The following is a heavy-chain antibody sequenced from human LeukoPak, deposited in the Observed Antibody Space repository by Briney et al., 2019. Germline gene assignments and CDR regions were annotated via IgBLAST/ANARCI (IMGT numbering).Heavy chain of an antibody. V-gene: IGHV1-18*01. Sequence: ASVKVSCKASGYTFTSCGISWVRQAPGQGLEWMGWISAYNGNTNYAQKLQGRVTMTTDTSTSTAYMELRSLRSDDTAVYYCARDYDSSGYYDPPGDYWGQGTLVTVSS. D-gene: IGHD3-22*01. CDR3: ARDYDSSGYYDPPGDY. J-gene: IGHJ4*02. CDR1: GYTFTSCG. CDR2: ISAYNGNT.